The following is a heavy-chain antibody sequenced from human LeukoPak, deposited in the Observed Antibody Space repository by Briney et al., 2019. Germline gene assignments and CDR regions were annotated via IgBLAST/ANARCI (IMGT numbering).Heavy chain of an antibody. Sequence: GGSLRLSCAASGFTFSSYWMHWVRQAPGKGLVWVSRINSNGSSTSYADSVKGRFTISRDNAKNTLYLQMNSLRAEDTAVYYCARDRETYYDILTGYYWYYYYYMDVWGKGTTVTVSS. CDR2: INSNGSST. D-gene: IGHD3-9*01. V-gene: IGHV3-74*01. CDR3: ARDRETYYDILTGYYWYYYYYMDV. CDR1: GFTFSSYW. J-gene: IGHJ6*03.